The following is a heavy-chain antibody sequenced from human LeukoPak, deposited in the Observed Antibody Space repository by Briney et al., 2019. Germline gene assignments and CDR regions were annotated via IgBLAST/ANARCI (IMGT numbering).Heavy chain of an antibody. CDR2: IRPDGSEK. CDR1: GFTFSTYW. Sequence: GGSLRLSCAASGFTFSTYWMNWVRQAPGKGPEWVANIRPDGSEKLYVDSVKGRFTISRDNAKNSLYLQMNSLRAEDTAVYYCAREHRSFHYWGQGTLVTVSS. CDR3: AREHRSFHY. J-gene: IGHJ4*02. V-gene: IGHV3-7*01. D-gene: IGHD2-21*01.